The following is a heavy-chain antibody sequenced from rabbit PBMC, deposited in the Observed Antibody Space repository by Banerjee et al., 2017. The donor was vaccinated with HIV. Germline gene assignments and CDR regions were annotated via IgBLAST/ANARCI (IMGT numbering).Heavy chain of an antibody. CDR2: IYAGSSGST. Sequence: QEQLVESGGGLVTLGGSLKLSCKASGIDFSSYGISWVRQAPGKGLEWIACIYAGSSGSTNYASWAKGRFTISKTSSTTVTLQMTSLTAADTATYFCARDLAGVIGWNFGLWGPGTLVTVS. J-gene: IGHJ4*01. CDR3: ARDLAGVIGWNFGL. CDR1: GIDFSSYG. D-gene: IGHD4-1*01. V-gene: IGHV1S45*01.